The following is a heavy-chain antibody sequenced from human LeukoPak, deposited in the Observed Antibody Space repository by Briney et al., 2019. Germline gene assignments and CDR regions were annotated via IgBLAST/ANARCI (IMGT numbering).Heavy chain of an antibody. CDR3: ARVADTAMEYYFDY. CDR1: GGTFSSYA. V-gene: IGHV1-69*05. CDR2: IIPIFGTA. J-gene: IGHJ4*02. Sequence: ASVKVSCKASGGTFSSYAISWVRQAPGQGLEWMARIIPIFGTANYAQKFQGRVTITTDESTSTAYMELSSLRSEDTAVYYCARVADTAMEYYFDYWGQGTLVTVSS. D-gene: IGHD5-18*01.